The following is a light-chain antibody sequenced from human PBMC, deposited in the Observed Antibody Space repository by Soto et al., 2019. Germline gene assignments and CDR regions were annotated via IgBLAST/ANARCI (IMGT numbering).Light chain of an antibody. CDR1: QSISNW. CDR2: KAS. CDR3: QQYNSYRA. Sequence: DIQMTQSPSTLSASVGDRVTITCRASQSISNWLAWHQQKPGKAPKLLIYKASSLESGVPSRFSGSGSGTEFTLTISSLQPDDFATYYCQQYNSYRAFSQGTKVEIK. V-gene: IGKV1-5*03. J-gene: IGKJ1*01.